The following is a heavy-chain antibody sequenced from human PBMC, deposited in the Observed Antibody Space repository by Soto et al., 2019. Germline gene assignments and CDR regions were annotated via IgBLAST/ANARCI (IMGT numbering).Heavy chain of an antibody. V-gene: IGHV3-23*01. Sequence: EVQLLESGGGWVQPGVSLRLSWAASGFTFSSYAISWVLQAPGKGLDWVSAISVSGGSTYYADSVKGRFTISRANSKNKVNLQMNSMRAEDTAVYYCAKEGNYDILTGYYTTYSYYYMDVWGKGTTVTVCS. J-gene: IGHJ6*03. CDR3: AKEGNYDILTGYYTTYSYYYMDV. CDR2: ISVSGGST. CDR1: GFTFSSYA. D-gene: IGHD3-9*01.